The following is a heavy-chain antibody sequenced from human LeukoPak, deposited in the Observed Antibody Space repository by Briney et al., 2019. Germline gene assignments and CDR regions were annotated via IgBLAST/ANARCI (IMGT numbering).Heavy chain of an antibody. J-gene: IGHJ4*02. V-gene: IGHV3-33*01. Sequence: PGGSLRLSCAASGFTFSSYGMHCVRQAPGKGLEWVAVIWYDGSNKYYADSVKGRFTISRDNSKNTLYLQMNSLRAEDTAVYYCSRDRAAAGTWEDYWGQGTLVTASS. CDR3: SRDRAAAGTWEDY. D-gene: IGHD6-13*01. CDR2: IWYDGSNK. CDR1: GFTFSSYG.